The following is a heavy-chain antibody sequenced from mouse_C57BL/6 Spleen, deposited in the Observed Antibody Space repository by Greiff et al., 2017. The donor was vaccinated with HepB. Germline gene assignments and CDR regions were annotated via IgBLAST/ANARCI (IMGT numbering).Heavy chain of an antibody. J-gene: IGHJ4*01. CDR2: IYPGDGDT. CDR3: ARLRTYDYVPYAMDY. V-gene: IGHV1-80*01. CDR1: GYAFSSYW. D-gene: IGHD2-4*01. Sequence: VQLQQSGAELVKPGASVKISCKASGYAFSSYWMNWVKQRPGKGLEWIGQIYPGDGDTNYNGKFKGKATLTADKSSSTAYMQLSSLTSEDSAVYLCARLRTYDYVPYAMDYWGQGTSVTVSS.